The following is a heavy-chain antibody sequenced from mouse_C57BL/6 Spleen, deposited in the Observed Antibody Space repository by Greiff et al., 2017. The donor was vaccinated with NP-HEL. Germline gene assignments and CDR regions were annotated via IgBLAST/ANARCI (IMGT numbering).Heavy chain of an antibody. Sequence: QVQLQQSGAELVRPGSSVKLSCKASGYTFTSYWMHWVKQRPIQGLEWIGNIDPSDSETHYNQKFKDKATLTVDKSSSTAYMQLSSLTSEDSAVYYCARRADYSNYGAMDYWGQGTSVTVSS. V-gene: IGHV1-52*01. J-gene: IGHJ4*01. CDR1: GYTFTSYW. CDR3: ARRADYSNYGAMDY. CDR2: IDPSDSET. D-gene: IGHD2-5*01.